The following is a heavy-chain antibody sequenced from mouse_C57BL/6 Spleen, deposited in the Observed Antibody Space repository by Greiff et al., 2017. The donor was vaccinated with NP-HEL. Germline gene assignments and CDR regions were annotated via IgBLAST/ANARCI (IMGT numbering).Heavy chain of an antibody. CDR2: IYPGNSDT. V-gene: IGHV1-5*01. CDR3: TRQSIVKGCFAY. J-gene: IGHJ3*01. CDR1: GYTFTSYW. D-gene: IGHD2-5*01. Sequence: VQLQQSGTVLARPGASVKMSCKTSGYTFTSYWMHWVKQRPGQGLEWIGAIYPGNSDTSYNQKFKGKAKLTAVSSASTAYMELSSLTNEDSAVYYCTRQSIVKGCFAYWGEGTLVTVSA.